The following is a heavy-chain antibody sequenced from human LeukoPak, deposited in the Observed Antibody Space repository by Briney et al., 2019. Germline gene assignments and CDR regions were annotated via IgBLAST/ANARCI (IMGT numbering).Heavy chain of an antibody. D-gene: IGHD3-22*01. CDR3: ARGWAPNYYDSSGYYYFDY. Sequence: PSETLSLTCAVSGGSISSSNWWSWVRQPPGKGLEWIGEIYHSGSTNYNPSLKSRVTISVDKSKNQFSLKLSSVTAADTAVYYCARGWAPNYYDSSGYYYFDYWGQGTLVTVSS. CDR1: GGSISSSNW. CDR2: IYHSGST. J-gene: IGHJ4*02. V-gene: IGHV4-4*02.